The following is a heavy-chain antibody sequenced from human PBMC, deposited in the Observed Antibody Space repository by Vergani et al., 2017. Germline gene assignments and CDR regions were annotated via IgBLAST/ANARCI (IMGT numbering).Heavy chain of an antibody. CDR1: GFTFSSYA. CDR3: AKGTAYYYYGMDV. Sequence: EVQLLESGGGLVQPGGSLRLSCAASGFTFSSYAMSWVRQAPGKGLEWGSAISGSGGSTYYADSVKGRFTISRDNSKNTLYLQMNSLRAEDTAVYYCAKGTAYYYYGMDVWGQGTTVTVSS. CDR2: ISGSGGST. V-gene: IGHV3-23*01. D-gene: IGHD1-1*01. J-gene: IGHJ6*02.